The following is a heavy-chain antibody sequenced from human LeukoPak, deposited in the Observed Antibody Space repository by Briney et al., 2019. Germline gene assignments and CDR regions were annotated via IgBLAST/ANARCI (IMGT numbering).Heavy chain of an antibody. CDR1: GGSFSGYY. CDR3: ARGLFTVNWFNP. Sequence: SETLSLTCAVYGGSFSGYYWSWIRQPPGKGLEWIGEINHSGSTNYNPSLKSRVTISVDTSKNQFSLKLSSVTAADTAVYYCARGLFTVNWFNPWGQGTLVTVSS. D-gene: IGHD4-4*01. V-gene: IGHV4-34*01. J-gene: IGHJ5*02. CDR2: INHSGST.